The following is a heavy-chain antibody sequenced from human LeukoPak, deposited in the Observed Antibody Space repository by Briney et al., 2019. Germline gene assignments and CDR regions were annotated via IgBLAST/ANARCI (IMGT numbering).Heavy chain of an antibody. D-gene: IGHD2-21*02. V-gene: IGHV4-59*08. CDR2: IYYSGST. J-gene: IGHJ4*02. CDR1: GGSISSYY. Sequence: PSETLSLTCTVSGGSISSYYWSWIRQPPGKGLEWIGYIYYSGSTNYNPSLKSRVTISVDTSKNQFSLKLSSVTAADTAVYYCARTSSHLVVTEDYWGQGTLVTVSS. CDR3: ARTSSHLVVTEDY.